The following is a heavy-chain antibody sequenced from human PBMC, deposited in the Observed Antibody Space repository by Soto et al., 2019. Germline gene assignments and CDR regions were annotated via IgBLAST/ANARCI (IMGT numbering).Heavy chain of an antibody. Sequence: GGSLRLSCAASGVSFSNFAMTWVRQAPGKGLEWVSMITSGVGSTYYADSVKGRFTISRDNSKNTLYLQMNSLRAEDTAVYYCARVTALGHYKGVYGMDVWGRGTTVTVSS. CDR2: ITSGVGST. CDR1: GVSFSNFA. D-gene: IGHD4-17*01. CDR3: ARVTALGHYKGVYGMDV. V-gene: IGHV3-23*01. J-gene: IGHJ6*02.